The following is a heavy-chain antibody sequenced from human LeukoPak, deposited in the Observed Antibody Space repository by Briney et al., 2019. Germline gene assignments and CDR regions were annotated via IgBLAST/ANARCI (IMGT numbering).Heavy chain of an antibody. V-gene: IGHV1-18*01. Sequence: GASVKVSCKASGYTFTSYGISWVRQAPGQGLEWVGWISAYNGNTNYAQKLQGRVTMTTDTSTSTAYMELRSLRSDDTAVYYCARDPGYHLGLYSSSWTVNFDYWGQGTLVTVSS. CDR1: GYTFTSYG. CDR3: ARDPGYHLGLYSSSWTVNFDY. J-gene: IGHJ4*02. CDR2: ISAYNGNT. D-gene: IGHD6-13*01.